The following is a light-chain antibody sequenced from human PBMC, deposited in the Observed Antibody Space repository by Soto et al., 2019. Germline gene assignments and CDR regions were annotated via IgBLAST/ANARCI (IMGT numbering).Light chain of an antibody. CDR1: QGTSGH. Sequence: DIQMTQSPSFLSAHVGYRVTITCRASQGTSGHLAWYQQKPGKAPKLLIYAASSLQSGVPSRFSGSGSGTDFTLTISSLQPEDFATYYCQQSYSTPTWTFGQGTKVDIK. CDR3: QQSYSTPTWT. V-gene: IGKV1-39*01. J-gene: IGKJ1*01. CDR2: AAS.